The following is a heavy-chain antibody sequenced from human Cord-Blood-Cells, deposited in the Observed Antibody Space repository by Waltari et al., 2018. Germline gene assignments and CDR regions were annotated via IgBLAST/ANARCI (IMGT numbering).Heavy chain of an antibody. CDR2: IKSKTDGGTT. J-gene: IGHJ3*02. V-gene: IGHV3-15*01. Sequence: EVQLVESGGGLVKPGGSLRLSCAASGFTFSNAWMSWVRQAPGKGLEWVGRIKSKTDGGTTDYAAPVKGRFTISRDDSKNTLYLQMNSLKTEDTAVYYCTTEAWELSAFDIWGQGTMVTVSS. CDR1: GFTFSNAW. D-gene: IGHD1-26*01. CDR3: TTEAWELSAFDI.